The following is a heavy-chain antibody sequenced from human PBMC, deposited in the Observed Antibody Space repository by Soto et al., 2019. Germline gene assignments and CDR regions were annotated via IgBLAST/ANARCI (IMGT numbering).Heavy chain of an antibody. CDR1: GGSISSYY. CDR3: ARDLQYDAFDI. Sequence: QVQLQESGPGLVKPSETLSLTCTVSGGSISSYYWSWIRQPPGKGLEWIGYIYYSGSTNYNPSLKSRVTISVDTSKNQFSLKLSSVTAADTAVYYCARDLQYDAFDIWGQGTMVTVSS. J-gene: IGHJ3*02. D-gene: IGHD4-4*01. V-gene: IGHV4-59*01. CDR2: IYYSGST.